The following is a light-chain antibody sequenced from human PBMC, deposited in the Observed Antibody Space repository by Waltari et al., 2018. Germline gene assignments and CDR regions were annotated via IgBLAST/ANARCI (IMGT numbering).Light chain of an antibody. J-gene: IGLJ3*02. Sequence: QPVLTQPPSASGTPGQRVTISCSGSSSNIGTNYIYWYQQLPATAPKLLIYRSDQRPSGVPDRFSGSKSGTSASLAISGLRSEDEADYYCAAWDDSLSGWVFGGGTKLTVL. V-gene: IGLV1-47*01. CDR2: RSD. CDR1: SSNIGTNY. CDR3: AAWDDSLSGWV.